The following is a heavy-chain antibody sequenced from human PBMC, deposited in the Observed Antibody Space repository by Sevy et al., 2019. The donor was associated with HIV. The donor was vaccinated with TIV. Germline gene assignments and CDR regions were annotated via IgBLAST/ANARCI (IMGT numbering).Heavy chain of an antibody. CDR1: GFTFSSYA. Sequence: GGSRRLSCAASGFTFSSYAMHWVRQAPGKGLEWVAVISYDQSSKYYADSVKGRFTISRDNSKNTLYLQMNSLRAEDTAMYYCAKTERGYDSSGWYGYWGQGTLVTVSS. CDR2: ISYDQSSK. V-gene: IGHV3-30-3*02. J-gene: IGHJ4*02. CDR3: AKTERGYDSSGWYGY. D-gene: IGHD6-19*01.